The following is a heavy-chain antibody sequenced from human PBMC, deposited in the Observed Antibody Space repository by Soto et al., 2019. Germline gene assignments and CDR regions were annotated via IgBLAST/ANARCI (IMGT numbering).Heavy chain of an antibody. CDR2: ISAYNGNT. CDR3: ARTLVGATPADY. Sequence: GASVKVSCKASGYTFTSYGISWVRQAPGQGLEWMGWISAYNGNTNYAQKFQGRVTITRDTSASTAYMELSSLRSEDTAVYYCARTLVGATPADYWGQGTLVTVSS. CDR1: GYTFTSYG. J-gene: IGHJ4*02. D-gene: IGHD1-26*01. V-gene: IGHV1-18*01.